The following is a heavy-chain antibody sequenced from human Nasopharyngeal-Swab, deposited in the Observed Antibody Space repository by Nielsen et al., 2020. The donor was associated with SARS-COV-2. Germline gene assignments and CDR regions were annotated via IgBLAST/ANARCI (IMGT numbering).Heavy chain of an antibody. J-gene: IGHJ4*02. Sequence: GSQRLSFAVYGGSFSGYYWSWIRQPPGKGLEWIGEINHSGSTNYNPSLKSRVTISVDTSKNQFSLKLSSVTAADTAVYYCARAPLRGVDYWGQGTLVTVSS. CDR2: INHSGST. CDR1: GGSFSGYY. CDR3: ARAPLRGVDY. D-gene: IGHD4-17*01. V-gene: IGHV4-34*01.